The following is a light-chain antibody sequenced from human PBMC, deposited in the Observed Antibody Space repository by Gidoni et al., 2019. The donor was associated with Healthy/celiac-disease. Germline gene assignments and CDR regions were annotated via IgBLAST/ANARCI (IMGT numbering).Light chain of an antibody. CDR3: QQYGSSPLT. CDR1: QSVSSSY. Sequence: RASQSVSSSYLAWYQQKPGQAPRLLIYGASSRATGIPDRFSGSGSGTDFTLTISRLEPEDFAVYYCQQYGSSPLTFGGGTKVEIK. CDR2: GAS. J-gene: IGKJ4*01. V-gene: IGKV3-20*01.